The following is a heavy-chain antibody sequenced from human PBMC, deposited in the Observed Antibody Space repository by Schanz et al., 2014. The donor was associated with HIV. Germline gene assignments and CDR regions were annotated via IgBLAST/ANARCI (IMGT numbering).Heavy chain of an antibody. Sequence: QVQLVQSGAEVKKPGASVKVSCKASGYTFTDYDISWVRQATGQGPEWMGWMNPKSGNTGYAQKFQGRVTMTRNTSISTAYMELSSLRSEDTAVYYCAKGQDWPGPQLDHWGHGSLVIVSS. CDR1: GYTFTDYD. V-gene: IGHV1-8*01. D-gene: IGHD3-9*01. CDR2: MNPKSGNT. CDR3: AKGQDWPGPQLDH. J-gene: IGHJ4*03.